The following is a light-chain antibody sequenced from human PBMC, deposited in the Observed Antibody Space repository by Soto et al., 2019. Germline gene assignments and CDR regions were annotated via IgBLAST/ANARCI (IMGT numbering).Light chain of an antibody. CDR1: QNVNSN. Sequence: EIVTTPSPCTTSAFPVAIPPLSCRASQNVNSNLAWYQQKPGQAPRLLIYDASNRATGIPARFSGSGSGTDFTLTISSLEPEDFAVYYCQQRSNWPPSITFGPGTRLEIK. V-gene: IGKV3-11*01. CDR2: DAS. J-gene: IGKJ5*01. CDR3: QQRSNWPPSIT.